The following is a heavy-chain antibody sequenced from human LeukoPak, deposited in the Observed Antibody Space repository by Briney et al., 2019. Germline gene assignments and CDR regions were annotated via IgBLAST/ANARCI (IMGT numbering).Heavy chain of an antibody. CDR2: ISYDGRD. CDR3: ARAIRIAAAEYFFDY. J-gene: IGHJ4*02. CDR1: GFTFRDYG. D-gene: IGHD6-13*01. V-gene: IGHV3-30*03. Sequence: GGSLRLSCAASGFTFRDYGMHWVRQAPAKGLEWVAIISYDGRDNYADSVKGRFTISRDNAKNSLYLQMSSLRAEDTAVYYCARAIRIAAAEYFFDYWGQGTLVTVSS.